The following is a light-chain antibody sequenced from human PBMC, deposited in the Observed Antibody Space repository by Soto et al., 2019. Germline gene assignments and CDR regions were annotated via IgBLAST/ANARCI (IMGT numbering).Light chain of an antibody. CDR1: QGISRW. Sequence: DIQMTQSPSTLSASVGDRVTITCRASQGISRWLAWYQQKPGRAPKLLIYEASILESGVPSRFSGSGSGTACTLTISRPQPSDFATYYCQQSNSKSWTFGQGTRVEIK. J-gene: IGKJ1*01. CDR3: QQSNSKSWT. CDR2: EAS. V-gene: IGKV1-5*01.